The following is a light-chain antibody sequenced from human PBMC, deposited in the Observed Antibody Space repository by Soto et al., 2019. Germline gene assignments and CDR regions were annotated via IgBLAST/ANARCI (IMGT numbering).Light chain of an antibody. Sequence: DIQLTQSPSFLSASVGDRVTITCRASQDISNYLVWYQQKPGKAPKPLIYAASTLHSGVPSRFCGSGSGTEFTLTISSLQPEDFATYYCQQLNSYPLTFGPGTNVDIK. J-gene: IGKJ3*01. CDR3: QQLNSYPLT. V-gene: IGKV1-9*01. CDR1: QDISNY. CDR2: AAS.